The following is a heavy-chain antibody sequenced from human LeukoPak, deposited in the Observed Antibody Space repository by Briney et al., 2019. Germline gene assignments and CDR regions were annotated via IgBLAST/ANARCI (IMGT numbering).Heavy chain of an antibody. CDR3: ATDTAPDY. J-gene: IGHJ4*02. CDR1: GFTFSSYG. Sequence: PGRSLRLSCAASGFTFSSYGMHWVRQAPGKGLEWVAVISYDGGNTYYADSVKGRFTISRDNSKNTLYLQMNSLRTEDTAVYYCATDTAPDYWGQGTLVTVSS. V-gene: IGHV3-30*03. D-gene: IGHD5-18*01. CDR2: ISYDGGNT.